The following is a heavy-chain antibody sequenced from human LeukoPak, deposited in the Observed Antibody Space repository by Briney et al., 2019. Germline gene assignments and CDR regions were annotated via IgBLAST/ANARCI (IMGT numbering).Heavy chain of an antibody. V-gene: IGHV1-2*06. J-gene: IGHJ5*01. Sequence: GASVKVSCKASGGTFSSYAISWVRQAPGQGLEWMGRINPNSGGTNYAQKFQGRVTMTRDTSISTAYLEVTRLISDDTAVYYCASEGYGVKPFGSWGQGTLVIVSS. CDR2: INPNSGGT. CDR1: GGTFSSYA. CDR3: ASEGYGVKPFGS. D-gene: IGHD2-8*01.